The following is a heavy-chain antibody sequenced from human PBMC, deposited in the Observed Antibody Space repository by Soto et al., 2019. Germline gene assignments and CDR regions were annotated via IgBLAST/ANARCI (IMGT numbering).Heavy chain of an antibody. J-gene: IGHJ4*02. CDR1: GFTFSDYA. CDR2: VSHDGRNT. D-gene: IGHD6-19*01. Sequence: VQLVESGGGVVQPGRSLRLSCAASGFTFSDYAMHWVRQAPGKGLEWVAVVSHDGRNTHYADSVKGRFTISRDSSKNTVSLEMTSMIDEDTAVYYCAKGGRQWLVTSDFNYWGQGALVTVSS. CDR3: AKGGRQWLVTSDFNY. V-gene: IGHV3-30*18.